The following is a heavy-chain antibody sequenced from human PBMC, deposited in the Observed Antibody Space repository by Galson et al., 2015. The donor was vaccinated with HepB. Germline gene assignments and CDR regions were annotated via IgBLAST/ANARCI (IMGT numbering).Heavy chain of an antibody. D-gene: IGHD2-2*01. Sequence: SVKVSCKASGYTFTSYRLTWLRQAPGQGLEWMGWITADNGNTNYTQNLQGRVTMTTDTSTSTAYMELRSLRSDDTAVYYCARDCSGTSCFPWGQGTLVTVSS. V-gene: IGHV1-18*01. J-gene: IGHJ5*02. CDR1: GYTFTSYR. CDR3: ARDCSGTSCFP. CDR2: ITADNGNT.